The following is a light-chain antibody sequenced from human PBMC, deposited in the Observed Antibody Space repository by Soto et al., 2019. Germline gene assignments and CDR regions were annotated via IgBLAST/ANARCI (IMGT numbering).Light chain of an antibody. CDR3: QHLNTYPIT. CDR1: QDISTH. J-gene: IGKJ5*01. V-gene: IGKV1-9*01. Sequence: DIQMTQSPSTLSASTGDTVTVACRASQDISTHLAWFAQKPGRAPQLLIYAASTLHSGVPSRFSGSGSGTDFTLTISSLQPEDFATYYCQHLNTYPITFGPGTRLEI. CDR2: AAS.